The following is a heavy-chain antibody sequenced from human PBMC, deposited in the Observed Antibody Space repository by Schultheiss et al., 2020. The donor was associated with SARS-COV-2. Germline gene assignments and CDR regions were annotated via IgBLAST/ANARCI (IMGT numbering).Heavy chain of an antibody. D-gene: IGHD2-2*01. CDR3: ARDGPAADYYYGMDV. V-gene: IGHV3-66*01. Sequence: GGSLRLSCAASGFTVSSNYMSWVRQAPGKGLEWVSVIYSGGSTYYADSVKGRFTISRDNSKNTLYLQMNSLRAEDTAVYYCARDGPAADYYYGMDVWGQGTTVTVSS. CDR2: IYSGGST. CDR1: GFTVSSNY. J-gene: IGHJ6*02.